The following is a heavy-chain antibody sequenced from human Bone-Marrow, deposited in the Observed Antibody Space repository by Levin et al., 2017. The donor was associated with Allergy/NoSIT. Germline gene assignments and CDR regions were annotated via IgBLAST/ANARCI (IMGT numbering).Heavy chain of an antibody. J-gene: IGHJ5*02. D-gene: IGHD5-24*01. CDR2: IYYSGST. CDR3: AKIGDGYNNRFDV. Sequence: SSETLSLTCTLSGDSISGYYWGWVRQPPGKALEWIGYIYYSGSTFYNPSLASRVTISVDTSKNQFSLKLSSVTAADTAVYHCAKIGDGYNNRFDVWGQGTLVTVSS. V-gene: IGHV4-59*01. CDR1: GDSISGYY.